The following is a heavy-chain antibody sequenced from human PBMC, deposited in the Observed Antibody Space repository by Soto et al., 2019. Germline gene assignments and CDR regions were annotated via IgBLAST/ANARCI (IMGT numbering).Heavy chain of an antibody. CDR1: GFSISDYA. J-gene: IGHJ4*02. Sequence: QSGGSLRLSCSASGFSISDYAMSWVRQAPGKGLEWVSSISDSGTKTFYADSVKGRFAISRDTSKNTVYMQMNNLRVEDTALYYCAKDGIRKDDYWGQGTVVTVSS. CDR3: AKDGIRKDDY. V-gene: IGHV3-23*01. CDR2: ISDSGTKT.